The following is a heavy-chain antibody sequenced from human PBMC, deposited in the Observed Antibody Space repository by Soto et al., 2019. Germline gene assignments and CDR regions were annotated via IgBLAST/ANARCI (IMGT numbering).Heavy chain of an antibody. V-gene: IGHV1-18*01. J-gene: IGHJ4*02. CDR1: GDTCASFG. Sequence: ASVKVSCKASGDTCASFGFSWVRQAPGQGLEWLGWISAYNGKTHYAQKVRDRVTLTTDTSTNTAYMELRSLTSDDTAVYYCARDQESITDRILQYWGQGTRVTVSS. D-gene: IGHD3-10*01. CDR3: ARDQESITDRILQY. CDR2: ISAYNGKT.